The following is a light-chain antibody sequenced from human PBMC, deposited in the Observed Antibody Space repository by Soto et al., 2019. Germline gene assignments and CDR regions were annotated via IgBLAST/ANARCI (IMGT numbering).Light chain of an antibody. CDR1: SSNIGAGYD. CDR3: QSYDSLSGSLV. CDR2: SNF. Sequence: QSVLTQPPSVSGAPGQRVTISCTGSSSNIGAGYDVQWYQHLPGTAPKLLIYSNFNRPSGVPDRFSGSKSDTSASLAITGLQTEDEADYYCQSYDSLSGSLVFGGGTKLTVL. V-gene: IGLV1-40*01. J-gene: IGLJ2*01.